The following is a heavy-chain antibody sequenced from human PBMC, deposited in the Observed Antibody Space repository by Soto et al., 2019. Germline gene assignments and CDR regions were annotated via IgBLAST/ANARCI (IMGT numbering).Heavy chain of an antibody. Sequence: PGGSLRLSCAASGFTFSSYAMSWVRQSPGKGLQWVSAISGSFGTTYYADSVKGRFTISRDNLKNTLDLQMNSLRAEDTAIYYCAKNKEVGASGWGANFDSWGQGALVTVSS. J-gene: IGHJ4*02. CDR2: ISGSFGTT. CDR3: AKNKEVGASGWGANFDS. D-gene: IGHD1-26*01. V-gene: IGHV3-23*01. CDR1: GFTFSSYA.